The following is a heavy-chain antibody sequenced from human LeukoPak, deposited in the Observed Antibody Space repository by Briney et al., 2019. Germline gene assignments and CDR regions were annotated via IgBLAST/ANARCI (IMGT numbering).Heavy chain of an antibody. CDR1: GGSISSGSYY. CDR2: IYTSGST. D-gene: IGHD4-11*01. CDR3: AREDYSNYWFDP. V-gene: IGHV4-61*02. Sequence: SETLSLTCTVSGGSISSGSYYWSWIRQPAGKGLEWIGRIYTSGSTDYNPSLKSRVTISVDTSKNQFSLKLSSVTAADTAVYYCAREDYSNYWFDPWGQGTLVTVSS. J-gene: IGHJ5*02.